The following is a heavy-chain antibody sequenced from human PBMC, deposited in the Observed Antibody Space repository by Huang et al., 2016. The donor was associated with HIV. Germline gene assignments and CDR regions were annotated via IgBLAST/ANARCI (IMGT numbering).Heavy chain of an antibody. CDR1: GGSINSYY. V-gene: IGHV4-59*01. CDR3: ARNYYDNVDWYFDL. Sequence: QVQLQESGPGLVKPSETLSLTCTVSGGSINSYYWSWIRQPPGKGLEWIGYIHYSGSTTYNPSLKRRVIISVDTSKNQFSLKLSSVTAADTAMYYCARNYYDNVDWYFDLWGRGTLVTVSS. J-gene: IGHJ2*01. CDR2: IHYSGST. D-gene: IGHD3-22*01.